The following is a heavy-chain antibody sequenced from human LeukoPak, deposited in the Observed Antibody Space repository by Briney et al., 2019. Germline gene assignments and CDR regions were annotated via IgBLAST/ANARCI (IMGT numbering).Heavy chain of an antibody. V-gene: IGHV4-34*01. Sequence: AETLSLTCAVYGVSFSGYDWSWVHQPPGKGLEWVWEINDSGSTNYNPSLKSRVTISVDPFNNHFSMTLSTLTVANTAVCYCARGGPIQWLRLSGFDPWGQGTLVTVSS. CDR1: GVSFSGYD. D-gene: IGHD5-12*01. CDR3: ARGGPIQWLRLSGFDP. CDR2: INDSGST. J-gene: IGHJ5*02.